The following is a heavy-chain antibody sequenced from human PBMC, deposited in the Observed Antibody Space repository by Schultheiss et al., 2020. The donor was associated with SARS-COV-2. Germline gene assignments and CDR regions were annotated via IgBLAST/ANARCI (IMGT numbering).Heavy chain of an antibody. CDR3: ARDGDSSGWSIWFDP. CDR2: IYSGGST. J-gene: IGHJ5*02. Sequence: GGSLRLSCAASGFTVSSNYMSWVRQAPGKGLEWVSVIYSGGSTYYADSVKGRFTISRDNSKNTLYLQMNSLRAEDTAVYYCARDGDSSGWSIWFDPWGQGTLVTVSS. V-gene: IGHV3-53*01. D-gene: IGHD6-19*01. CDR1: GFTVSSNY.